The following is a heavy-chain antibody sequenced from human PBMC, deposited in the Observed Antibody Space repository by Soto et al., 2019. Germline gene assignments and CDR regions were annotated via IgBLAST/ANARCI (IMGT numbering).Heavy chain of an antibody. CDR2: ISPGSRYP. Sequence: QVQLVESGGGLVTPGGSLRLSCASSGFTFSDYYMSWIRQAPGKGLEWLSYISPGSRYPAYADSVKGRFTISRDNARRSLSLQMNSPTVDDTAIYHCVRGGGGGLFDPWGQGSMVTVSS. D-gene: IGHD2-15*01. CDR1: GFTFSDYY. J-gene: IGHJ5*02. V-gene: IGHV3-11*06. CDR3: VRGGGGGLFDP.